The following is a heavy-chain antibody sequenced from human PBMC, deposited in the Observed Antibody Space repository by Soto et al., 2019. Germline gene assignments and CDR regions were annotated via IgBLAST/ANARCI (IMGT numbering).Heavy chain of an antibody. CDR3: AKDSSLRGIAVAGT. CDR1: GFTFSSYS. Sequence: PGGSLRLSCAASGFTFSSYSMSWVRQAPGKGLEWVSAISGSGGSTYYADSVKGRFTISRDNSKNTLYLQMNSLRAEDTAVYYCAKDSSLRGIAVAGTWGQGTLVTVSS. J-gene: IGHJ4*02. V-gene: IGHV3-23*01. CDR2: ISGSGGST. D-gene: IGHD6-19*01.